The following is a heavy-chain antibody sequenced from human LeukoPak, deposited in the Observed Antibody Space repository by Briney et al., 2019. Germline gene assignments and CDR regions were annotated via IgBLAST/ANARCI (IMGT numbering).Heavy chain of an antibody. D-gene: IGHD1-26*01. CDR1: GFTFDDYA. J-gene: IGHJ6*02. V-gene: IGHV3-9*01. CDR2: ISWNSGSI. CDR3: AKDRSYDYYYGMDV. Sequence: GGSLRLSCAASGFTFDDYAMHWVRHAPGKGLEWVSGISWNSGSIGYADSVKGRFTISRDNAKNSLYLQMNSLRAEDTALYYCAKDRSYDYYYGMDVWGQGTTVTVSS.